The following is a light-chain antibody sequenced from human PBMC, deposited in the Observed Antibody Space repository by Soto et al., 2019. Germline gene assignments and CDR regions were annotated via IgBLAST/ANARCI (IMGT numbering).Light chain of an antibody. V-gene: IGLV2-14*01. CDR3: SSYTSSTTYV. CDR1: SSDVGSYNY. J-gene: IGLJ1*01. Sequence: QSALTQPASVSGSPGQSITISCTGTSSDVGSYNYVSWYQQRPGKAPKLMIYEVSNRPSGVSNRFSGYKSGNTASLTISGLQAEDEADYYCSSYTSSTTYVFGTGTKVTVL. CDR2: EVS.